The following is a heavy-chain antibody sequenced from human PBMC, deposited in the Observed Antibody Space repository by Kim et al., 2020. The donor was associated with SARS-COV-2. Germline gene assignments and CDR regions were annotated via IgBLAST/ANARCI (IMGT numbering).Heavy chain of an antibody. V-gene: IGHV3-33*01. Sequence: SNKYYADSVKGRFTISRDNSKNTLYLQMNSLRAEDTAVYYCARAGEGPGYWGQGTLVTVSS. J-gene: IGHJ4*02. CDR2: SNK. CDR3: ARAGEGPGY.